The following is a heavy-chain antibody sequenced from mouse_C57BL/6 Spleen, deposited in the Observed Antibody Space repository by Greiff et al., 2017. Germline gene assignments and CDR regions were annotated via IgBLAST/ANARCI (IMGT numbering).Heavy chain of an antibody. CDR2: ISYDGSN. D-gene: IGHD2-5*01. V-gene: IGHV3-6*01. J-gene: IGHJ4*01. Sequence: EVQLQESGPGLVKPSQSLSLTCSVTGYSITSGYYWNWIRQFPGNKLEWMGYISYDGSNNYNPSLKNRISITRDTSKNQFFLKLNSVTTEDTATYYCARTDSNYDYAMDYWGQGTSVTVSS. CDR1: GYSITSGYY. CDR3: ARTDSNYDYAMDY.